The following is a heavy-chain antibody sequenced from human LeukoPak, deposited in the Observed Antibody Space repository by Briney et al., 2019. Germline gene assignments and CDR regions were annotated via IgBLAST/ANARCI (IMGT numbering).Heavy chain of an antibody. J-gene: IGHJ4*02. CDR1: GYSFTSYR. CDR2: NYPNDSDT. V-gene: IGHV5-51*01. D-gene: IGHD3-10*01. CDR3: ARQPTSMVRGIIIADYYFDY. Sequence: GEPLKTSCQGSGYSFTSYRIGWVRQIPGKGLGWRGINYPNDSDTRYSPSFQGQVTISAGKSISTAYLQWSSLKASDTAMYYCARQPTSMVRGIIIADYYFDYWGQGTLVTVSS.